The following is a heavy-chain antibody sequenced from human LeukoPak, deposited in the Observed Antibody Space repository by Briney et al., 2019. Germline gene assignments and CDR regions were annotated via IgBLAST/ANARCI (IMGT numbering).Heavy chain of an antibody. D-gene: IGHD3-22*01. Sequence: SGPTLFCPAPALTPTCTFSGFSLRTRGVGVGWIRQPPPNALEWLSLMYLDDDKRYSPSLKSRLTITKDTYKNQVVLTITNMDPVDTDTYYCAHTTYYHESSGYPRALDIWGQGTMVTVSS. J-gene: IGHJ3*02. CDR1: GFSLRTRGVG. CDR3: AHTTYYHESSGYPRALDI. CDR2: MYLDDDK. V-gene: IGHV2-5*02.